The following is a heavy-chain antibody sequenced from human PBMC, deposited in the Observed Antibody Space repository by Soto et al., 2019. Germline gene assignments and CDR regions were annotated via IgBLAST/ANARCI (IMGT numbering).Heavy chain of an antibody. Sequence: QVHLVQSGTEVKKPGSSVKVSCKASGGTFSSSGFSWVRQAPGQGLEWMGMIVPSLDTTNYGQKFQARVTITADEVTSTAYMELRSPRSEDTAVYYCARWPQPRYTADPYAVDVWGQGTRVIVSS. CDR1: GGTFSSSG. J-gene: IGHJ6*02. D-gene: IGHD3-16*02. CDR2: IVPSLDTT. CDR3: ARWPQPRYTADPYAVDV. V-gene: IGHV1-69*11.